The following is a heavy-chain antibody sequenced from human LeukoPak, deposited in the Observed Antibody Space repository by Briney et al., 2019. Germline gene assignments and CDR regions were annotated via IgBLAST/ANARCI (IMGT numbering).Heavy chain of an antibody. V-gene: IGHV3-23*01. Sequence: SGGSLRLSCAASGFTLSSYSIYWVRQAPGKGLEWVSGIRGSGDITYYADSVKGRFTISRDNSENTLHLQMNSLTVGDTAVYYCAKGRVFESILDCWGQGVLVTVSS. D-gene: IGHD6-6*01. CDR2: IRGSGDIT. CDR1: GFTLSSYS. J-gene: IGHJ4*02. CDR3: AKGRVFESILDC.